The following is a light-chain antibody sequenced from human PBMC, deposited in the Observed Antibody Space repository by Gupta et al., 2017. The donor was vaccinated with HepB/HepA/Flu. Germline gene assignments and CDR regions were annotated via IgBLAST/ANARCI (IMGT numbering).Light chain of an antibody. Sequence: DTQMTQSPATLSASVGDRATVTCRASQSISGWLAWYQQKPGKAPKLLIHKASSLESGVPSRFSGSGSGTEFTLTISSLQPDDFAIYFCQQYGTYPLTFGGGTKVEI. V-gene: IGKV1-5*03. J-gene: IGKJ4*01. CDR1: QSISGW. CDR3: QQYGTYPLT. CDR2: KAS.